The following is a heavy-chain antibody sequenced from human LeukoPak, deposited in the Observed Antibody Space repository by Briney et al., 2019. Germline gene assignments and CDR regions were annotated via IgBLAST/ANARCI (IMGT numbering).Heavy chain of an antibody. CDR2: IYYSGST. Sequence: SETLSLTCTVSGGSISSTSYHWGWIRQPPGKGLEWIGIIYYSGSTYYNPSLKSRVTISVDTSKSQFSLKLTSVTAADTAAYYCARREGVFDIRGQGTIVTVSS. J-gene: IGHJ3*02. V-gene: IGHV4-39*01. CDR1: GGSISSTSYH. D-gene: IGHD2-8*01. CDR3: ARREGVFDI.